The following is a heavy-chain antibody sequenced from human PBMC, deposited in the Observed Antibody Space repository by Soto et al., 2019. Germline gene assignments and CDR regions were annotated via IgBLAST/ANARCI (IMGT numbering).Heavy chain of an antibody. CDR1: GYTLTELS. Sequence: GASVKVSCKVSGYTLTELSIHWVRQAPGKGLEWMGGFDPEDGETIYAQKFQGRVTMTEDTSTDTAYMELSSLRSEDTAVYYCATAEPHYVILTGKQDYYYYYGMDVWGQGTTVTVS. J-gene: IGHJ6*02. CDR3: ATAEPHYVILTGKQDYYYYYGMDV. D-gene: IGHD3-9*01. V-gene: IGHV1-24*01. CDR2: FDPEDGET.